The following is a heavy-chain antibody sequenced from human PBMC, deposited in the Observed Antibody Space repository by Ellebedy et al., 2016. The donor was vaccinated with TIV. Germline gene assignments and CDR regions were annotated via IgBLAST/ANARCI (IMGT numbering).Heavy chain of an antibody. CDR3: ARDYIWFGDAFDDN. Sequence: GGSLRLXXAASGFTFSSYWMHWVRQAPGKGPVWVSRIDIDGSTTTYADSVKGRFTISRDNAKNSLYLQMNSLSAEDTAVYYCARDYIWFGDAFDDNWGQGTLVTVSS. D-gene: IGHD3-10*01. CDR1: GFTFSSYW. J-gene: IGHJ4*02. V-gene: IGHV3-74*01. CDR2: IDIDGSTT.